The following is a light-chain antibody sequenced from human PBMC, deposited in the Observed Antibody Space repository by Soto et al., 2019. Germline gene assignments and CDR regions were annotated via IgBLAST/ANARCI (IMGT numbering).Light chain of an antibody. CDR1: QRVSSN. J-gene: IGKJ1*01. V-gene: IGKV3-15*01. CDR2: GAS. CDR3: QQYNNWWT. Sequence: EIVMTQSPATLSVSPGERATLSCRASQRVSSNLAWYQQKPGQAPRLLISGASTRATGIPARFSGSGSGTEFTLTISSLQSEDFAVYYCQQYNNWWTFGQGTKVGIK.